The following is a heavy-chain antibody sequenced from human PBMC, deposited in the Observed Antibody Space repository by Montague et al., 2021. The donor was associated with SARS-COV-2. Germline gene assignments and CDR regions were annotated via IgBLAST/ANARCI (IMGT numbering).Heavy chain of an antibody. CDR2: VTTSGTT. Sequence: SETLSLTCAVSGGSITGFSWSWVRQPAGKGLEWIGRVTTSGTTNYSPPLRSRVTMSVDTSKNQFSLNLNSVTAADTAIYYCARTPTRPLWLDSWGQGTLVTVSS. J-gene: IGHJ4*02. D-gene: IGHD6-6*01. V-gene: IGHV4-4*07. CDR1: GGSITGFS. CDR3: ARTPTRPLWLDS.